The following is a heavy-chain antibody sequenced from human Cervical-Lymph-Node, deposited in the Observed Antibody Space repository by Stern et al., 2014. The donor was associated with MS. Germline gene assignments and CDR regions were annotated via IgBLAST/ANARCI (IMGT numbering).Heavy chain of an antibody. CDR3: ALNTVRSPVVVDY. J-gene: IGHJ4*02. V-gene: IGHV3-11*01. CDR2: ISGSGTNI. D-gene: IGHD4-11*01. CDR1: GFTFSDYY. Sequence: VQLVQSGGGLVQPGGSLRLSCAASGFTFSDYYMSWIRQAPAKGLEWGSSISGSGTNIYYADSVKGRFTISRDNAKNSLYLQMNSLRAEDTAVYYCALNTVRSPVVVDYWGQGTLVTISS.